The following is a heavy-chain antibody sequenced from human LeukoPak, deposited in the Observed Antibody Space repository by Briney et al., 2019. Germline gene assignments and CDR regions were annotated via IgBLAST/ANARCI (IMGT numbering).Heavy chain of an antibody. Sequence: GGSLRLSCAASGLTFSSYAMSWVRQAPGKGLEWVSAISGSGGSTYYADSVKGRFTISRDNSKNTLYLQMNSLTAEDTAVYYCAKGPSNSSWYGRVSWGQGTLVTVSS. CDR3: AKGPSNSSWYGRVS. D-gene: IGHD6-13*01. CDR2: ISGSGGST. J-gene: IGHJ5*02. CDR1: GLTFSSYA. V-gene: IGHV3-23*01.